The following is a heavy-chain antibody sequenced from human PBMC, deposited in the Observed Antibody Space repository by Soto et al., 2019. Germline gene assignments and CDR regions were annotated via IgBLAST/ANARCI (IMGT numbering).Heavy chain of an antibody. CDR3: ARGWVAAEDYYYYGMDV. Sequence: GASVKVSCKASGYTFTSYAMHWVRQAPGQRLEWMGWINAGNGNTKYSQKFQGRVTITRDTSASTAYMELSSLRSEDTAVYYCARGWVAAEDYYYYGMDVWGQGTTVTVS. D-gene: IGHD6-13*01. CDR2: INAGNGNT. CDR1: GYTFTSYA. J-gene: IGHJ6*02. V-gene: IGHV1-3*01.